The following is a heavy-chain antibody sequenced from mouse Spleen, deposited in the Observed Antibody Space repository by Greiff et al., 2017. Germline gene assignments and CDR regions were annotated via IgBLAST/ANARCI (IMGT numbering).Heavy chain of an antibody. J-gene: IGHJ4*01. D-gene: IGHD2-2*01. CDR2: FYPGSGSI. Sequence: QVQLQQSGPELVKPGASVKISCKASGYSFTSYYIHWVKQRSGQGLEWIGWFYPGSGSIKYNEKFKDKATLTADKSSSTVYMELSRLTSEDSAVYFCARHEGVYGYGYYAMDYWGQGTSVTVSS. CDR1: GYSFTSYY. V-gene: IGHV1-62-2*01. CDR3: ARHEGVYGYGYYAMDY.